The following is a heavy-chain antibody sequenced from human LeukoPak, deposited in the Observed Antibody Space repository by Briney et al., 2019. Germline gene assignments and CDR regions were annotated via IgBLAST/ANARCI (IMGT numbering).Heavy chain of an antibody. J-gene: IGHJ4*02. Sequence: GGSLRLSCAASGFTFSNAWMSWVRQAPGKGLVWVSRINGDGSDTTYADSVKGRLTISRDNAKGTLYVQMNSLRVEDTAIYYCARTMTGGFFDYWGQGALVTVSS. CDR2: INGDGSDT. CDR3: ARTMTGGFFDY. V-gene: IGHV3-74*01. D-gene: IGHD3-16*01. CDR1: GFTFSNAW.